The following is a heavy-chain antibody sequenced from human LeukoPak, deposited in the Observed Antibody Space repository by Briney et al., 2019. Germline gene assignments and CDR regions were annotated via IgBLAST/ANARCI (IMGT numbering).Heavy chain of an antibody. V-gene: IGHV3-7*01. J-gene: IGHJ4*02. CDR1: GFTFSSYS. Sequence: PGGSLRLSCAASGFTFSSYSMNWVRQAPGKGLEWVANIKQDGSEKYYVDSVKGRFTISRDNAKNSLYLQMNSLRAEDTAVYYCARDHYYDSSGQPDWGQGTLVTVSS. CDR2: IKQDGSEK. D-gene: IGHD3-22*01. CDR3: ARDHYYDSSGQPD.